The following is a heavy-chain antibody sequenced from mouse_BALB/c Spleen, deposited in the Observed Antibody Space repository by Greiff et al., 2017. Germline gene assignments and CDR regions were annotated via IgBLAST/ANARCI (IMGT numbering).Heavy chain of an antibody. J-gene: IGHJ3*01. CDR1: GFTFTDYY. CDR3: ARQVRLYDGGFAY. Sequence: EVKLVESGGGLVQPGGSLRLSCATSGFTFTDYYMSWVRQPPGKALEWLGFIRNKANGYTTEYSASVKGRFTISRDNSQSILYLQMNTLRAEDSATYYCARQVRLYDGGFAYWGQGTLVTVSA. CDR2: IRNKANGYTT. V-gene: IGHV7-3*02. D-gene: IGHD2-12*01.